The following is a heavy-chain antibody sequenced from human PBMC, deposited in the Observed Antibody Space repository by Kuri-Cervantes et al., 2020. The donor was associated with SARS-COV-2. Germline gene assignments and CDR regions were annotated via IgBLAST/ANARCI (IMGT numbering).Heavy chain of an antibody. CDR3: ARDKVVDY. J-gene: IGHJ4*02. CDR1: GFTFSSYW. Sequence: GESLKISCASSGFTFSSYWMSWVRQAPGKGVEWVANIKQDGSEKYYVDSVKGRFTISRDNAKNSLYLQMNSLRAEDTAVYYCARDKVVDYWGQGTLVTVSS. V-gene: IGHV3-7*01. CDR2: IKQDGSEK. D-gene: IGHD2-15*01.